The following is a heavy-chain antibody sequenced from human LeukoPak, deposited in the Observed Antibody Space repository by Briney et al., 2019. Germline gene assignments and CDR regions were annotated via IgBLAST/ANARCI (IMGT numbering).Heavy chain of an antibody. CDR1: GGSFSGYY. Sequence: SETLSLTCAVYGGSFSGYYWSWIRQPPGKGLEWIGEINQSGSTNYNPSLKSRVTISVDTSKNQFSLKLSSVTAADTAVYYCARGEYSSGWSFDYWGQGTLVTVSS. V-gene: IGHV4-34*01. CDR3: ARGEYSSGWSFDY. CDR2: INQSGST. D-gene: IGHD6-19*01. J-gene: IGHJ4*02.